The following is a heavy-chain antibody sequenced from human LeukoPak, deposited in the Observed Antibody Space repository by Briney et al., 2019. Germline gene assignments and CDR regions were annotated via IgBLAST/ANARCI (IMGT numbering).Heavy chain of an antibody. V-gene: IGHV3-23*01. CDR3: AKELYYYGSGSSPLDY. CDR1: GFTFSSYA. Sequence: GGSLRLSCAASGFTFSSYAMSWVRQAPGKGLEWVSAISGSGGSTYYADSVKGRFTISRDNSKNTLYLQMNSLRAEDTAVYYCAKELYYYGSGSSPLDYWGQGTLVTVPS. J-gene: IGHJ4*02. CDR2: ISGSGGST. D-gene: IGHD3-10*01.